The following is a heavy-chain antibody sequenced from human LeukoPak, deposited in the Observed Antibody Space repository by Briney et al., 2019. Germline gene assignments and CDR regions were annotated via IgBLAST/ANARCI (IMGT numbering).Heavy chain of an antibody. D-gene: IGHD3-3*01. V-gene: IGHV3-15*01. CDR2: IKANIDGGST. CDR1: GFTFTSAW. J-gene: IGHJ4*02. CDR3: SPDFSHFDLSSGYYSY. Sequence: PGGSLRLSCAASGFTFTSAWMVWVRQAPGKGLEWIGRIKANIDGGSTDLAAPVKGRFTISRDDSTKTVSLQMNSLKIEDTAVYYCSPDFSHFDLSSGYYSYWGQGSLVTVSS.